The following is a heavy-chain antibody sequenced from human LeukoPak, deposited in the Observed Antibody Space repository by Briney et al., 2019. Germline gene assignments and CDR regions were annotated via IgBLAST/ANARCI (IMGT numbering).Heavy chain of an antibody. CDR1: GFTFRSYS. J-gene: IGHJ4*02. CDR2: ISSTSSTI. V-gene: IGHV3-48*02. CDR3: TTAPDVSFDY. Sequence: GGSLRLSCAASGFTFRSYSMHWVRQAPGKGLEWVSYISSTSSTIYYADSVKGRFTISRDNAKNSLYLQMNSLRDEDTAVYYCTTAPDVSFDYWGQGTLVTVS. D-gene: IGHD5/OR15-5a*01.